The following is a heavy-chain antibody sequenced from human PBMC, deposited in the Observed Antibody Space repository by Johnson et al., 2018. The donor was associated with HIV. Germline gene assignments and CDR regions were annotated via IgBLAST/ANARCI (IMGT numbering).Heavy chain of an antibody. J-gene: IGHJ3*02. CDR2: ISWNSGSI. D-gene: IGHD1-26*01. CDR3: AKGLGGELLTHDAFDI. CDR1: GFTFDDYA. V-gene: IGHV3-9*01. Sequence: VQLVESGGGLVQPGRSLRLSCAASGFTFDDYAMHWVRQAPGKGLEWVSGISWNSGSIGYADSVKGRFTISRDNAKNSLYLQMNSLRAEDTALYYCAKGLGGELLTHDAFDIWGQGTMVTVSS.